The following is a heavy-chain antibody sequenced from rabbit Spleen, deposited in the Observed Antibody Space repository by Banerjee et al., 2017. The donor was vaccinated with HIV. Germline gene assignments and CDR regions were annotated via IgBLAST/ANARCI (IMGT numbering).Heavy chain of an antibody. D-gene: IGHD4-2*01. Sequence: QSLEESGGDLVKPGASLTLTCTASRFDFRRYYLSWVRQAPGKGLEWIGIIDVGEGYTDYANWVNGRFTISSDNAQNTVDLQMSGLTAADTATYFCARDSGSNAYIDVYFNLWGPGTLVTVS. V-gene: IGHV1S7*01. CDR1: RFDFRRYY. CDR2: IDVGEGYT. CDR3: ARDSGSNAYIDVYFNL. J-gene: IGHJ4*01.